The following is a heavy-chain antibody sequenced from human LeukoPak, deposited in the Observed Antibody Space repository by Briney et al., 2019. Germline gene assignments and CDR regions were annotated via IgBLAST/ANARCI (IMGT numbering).Heavy chain of an antibody. CDR2: ISNGGTTM. CDR3: ARISDASGTNDY. J-gene: IGHJ4*02. Sequence: GGSLRLSCAASGFTFIDFYMSWIRQAPGKGLEWVSYISNGGTTMYYADSVRGRFTISRDNAKNTLHLQMNSLTAEDMAVYYCARISDASGTNDYCGQGTLVTVSS. V-gene: IGHV3-11*04. D-gene: IGHD6-13*01. CDR1: GFTFIDFY.